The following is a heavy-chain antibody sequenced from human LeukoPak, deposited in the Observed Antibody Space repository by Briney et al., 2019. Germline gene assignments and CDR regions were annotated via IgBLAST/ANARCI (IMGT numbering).Heavy chain of an antibody. CDR1: GYTFTGYY. CDR2: INPNSGGT. D-gene: IGHD1-26*01. J-gene: IGHJ4*02. Sequence: GASVKVSCKASGYTFTGYYMHWVRQAPGQGLEWMGWINPNSGGTNYAQKFQGRVTMTRDTSISTAYMELSRLRSDDTAVYYCARDRWGIVGASFDYWGRGTLVTVSS. V-gene: IGHV1-2*02. CDR3: ARDRWGIVGASFDY.